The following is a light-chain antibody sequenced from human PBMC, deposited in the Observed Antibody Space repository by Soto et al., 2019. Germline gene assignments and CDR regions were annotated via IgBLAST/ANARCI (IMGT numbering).Light chain of an antibody. V-gene: IGLV2-14*03. J-gene: IGLJ2*01. CDR3: SSYSRSTTLVV. CDR1: SSDVGAFTS. CDR2: DII. Sequence: QSVLTQPASVSGSPGQSITISCTGTSSDVGAFTSVSWYQQHPGKAPKLIIYDIIHRPSGVSDRFSGSKSVNTASLTISGLQPEDEATDHCSSYSRSTTLVVFGGGTKVTVL.